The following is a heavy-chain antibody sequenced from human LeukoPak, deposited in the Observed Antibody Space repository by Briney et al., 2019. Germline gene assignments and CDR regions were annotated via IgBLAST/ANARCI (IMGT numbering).Heavy chain of an antibody. J-gene: IGHJ5*02. Sequence: GGSLRLSCAASGFTFSSYAMSWVRQAPGKGLEWVSAISGSGGSTYYADSVKGRFTISRDNSKNTLYLQMNSLRAEDTAVYYCAKDPYRRRLTVSYNWFDPWGQGTLVTVSS. CDR3: AKDPYRRRLTVSYNWFDP. V-gene: IGHV3-23*01. D-gene: IGHD3-9*01. CDR2: ISGSGGST. CDR1: GFTFSSYA.